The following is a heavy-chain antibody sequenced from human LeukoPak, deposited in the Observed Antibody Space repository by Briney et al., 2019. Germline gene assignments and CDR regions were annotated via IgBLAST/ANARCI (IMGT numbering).Heavy chain of an antibody. CDR1: GDSVSSNSAA. CDR2: TYFKSKWYN. J-gene: IGHJ3*02. V-gene: IGHV6-1*01. Sequence: SQTLSLTCAISGDSVSSNSAAWNWIRQSPSRGFEWLGRTYFKSKWYNDYAVSVKSRIIINADTSKNHFSLQLNSVTPEDTAVYFCARNRIGTTYDAFGIWGQGTMVTVSS. CDR3: ARNRIGTTYDAFGI. D-gene: IGHD1-1*01.